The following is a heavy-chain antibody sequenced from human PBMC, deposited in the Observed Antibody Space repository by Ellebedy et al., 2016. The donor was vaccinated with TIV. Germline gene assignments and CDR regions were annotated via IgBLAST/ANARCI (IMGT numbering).Heavy chain of an antibody. J-gene: IGHJ3*02. Sequence: MPSETLSLTCAVSGASISGGDYSWSWIRQPPGTGLEWIGYIYQSGSTYYNPSLNSRVTISLDRSKNQFSLKLSSVTAADTAVYYCARVGSSRIHAAFDIWGQGTMVTVSS. D-gene: IGHD2-2*01. CDR2: IYQSGST. CDR3: ARVGSSRIHAAFDI. CDR1: GASISGGDYS. V-gene: IGHV4-30-2*01.